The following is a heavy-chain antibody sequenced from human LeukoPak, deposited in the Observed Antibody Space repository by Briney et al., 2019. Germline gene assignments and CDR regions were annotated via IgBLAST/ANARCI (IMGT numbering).Heavy chain of an antibody. Sequence: PSETLSLTCTVSGGSISSYYWSWIRQPAGKGLEWIGRIYTSGSTNYNPSLKSRVTMSVDTSKNQFSLKLSSVTAADTAVYYCARVGGGYCSSTSCSPGHDAFDIWGQGTMVTVSS. CDR2: IYTSGST. CDR3: ARVGGGYCSSTSCSPGHDAFDI. CDR1: GGSISSYY. V-gene: IGHV4-4*07. J-gene: IGHJ3*02. D-gene: IGHD2-2*01.